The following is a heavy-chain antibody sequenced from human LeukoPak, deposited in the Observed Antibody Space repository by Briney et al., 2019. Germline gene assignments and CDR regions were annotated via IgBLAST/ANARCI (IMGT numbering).Heavy chain of an antibody. CDR2: INHSGST. J-gene: IGHJ4*02. Sequence: SETLSLTCAAYGGSFSGYYWSWIRQPPGKGLEWIGEINHSGSTNYNPSLKSRVTISVDTSKNQFSLKLSSVTAADTAVYYCARQLSKTTRTRRLDYWGQGTLVTVSS. CDR3: ARQLSKTTRTRRLDY. V-gene: IGHV4-34*01. D-gene: IGHD1-1*01. CDR1: GGSFSGYY.